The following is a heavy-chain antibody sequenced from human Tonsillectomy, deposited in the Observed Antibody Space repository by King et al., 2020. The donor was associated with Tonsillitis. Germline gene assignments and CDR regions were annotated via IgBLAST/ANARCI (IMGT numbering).Heavy chain of an antibody. D-gene: IGHD3-10*01. CDR2: ISVYNNNI. CDR1: GYTLTSYG. Sequence: VQLVESGAEVKKPGASVKVSCKASGYTLTSYGVTWVRQAPGQGLEWMGWISVYNNNINYAQKFQGRVTITTDTSTSTAYMELRSLRSDDTAVYYCARADTVVRGFWFDYWGQGTLVTVSS. V-gene: IGHV1-18*01. CDR3: ARADTVVRGFWFDY. J-gene: IGHJ4*02.